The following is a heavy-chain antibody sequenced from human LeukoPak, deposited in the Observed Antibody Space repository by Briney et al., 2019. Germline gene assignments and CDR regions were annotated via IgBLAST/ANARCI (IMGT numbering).Heavy chain of an antibody. J-gene: IGHJ4*02. V-gene: IGHV4-31*11. CDR2: IYYTGST. CDR1: GGSFSDYY. Sequence: SETLSLTCAAYGGSFSDYYWSWIRQHPGRGLEWIGSIYYTGSTSYYPSLKSRLTISIATSKNHFSLRLNSVIAADTAVYYCARERFAGGYRYLDYWGQGTLVTVSS. CDR3: ARERFAGGYRYLDY. D-gene: IGHD2-8*02.